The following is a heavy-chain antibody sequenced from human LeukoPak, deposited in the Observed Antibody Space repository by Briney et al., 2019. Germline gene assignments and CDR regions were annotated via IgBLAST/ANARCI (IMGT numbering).Heavy chain of an antibody. J-gene: IGHJ4*02. D-gene: IGHD6-19*01. V-gene: IGHV4-34*01. CDR3: AREAGYSSGWLDY. Sequence: SEALSLTCAVYGGSFSGYYWSWIRQPPGKGLEWIGEINHSGSTNYNPSLKSRVTISVDTSKNQFSLKLSSVTAADTAVYYCAREAGYSSGWLDYWGQGTLVTVSS. CDR1: GGSFSGYY. CDR2: INHSGST.